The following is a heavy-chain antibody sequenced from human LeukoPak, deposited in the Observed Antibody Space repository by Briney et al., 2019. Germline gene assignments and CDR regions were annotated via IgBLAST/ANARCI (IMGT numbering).Heavy chain of an antibody. J-gene: IGHJ6*03. CDR2: INPSGGST. V-gene: IGHV1-46*01. Sequence: GASVKVFCKASGYTFTSFYMHWVRQAPGQGLEWMGIINPSGGSTSYAQKFQGRVTMTRDMSTSTVYMELSSLRSEDTAVYYCARTGYCSSTSCPQSYYYYYMDVWGKGTTVTVSS. CDR1: GYTFTSFY. D-gene: IGHD2-2*01. CDR3: ARTGYCSSTSCPQSYYYYYMDV.